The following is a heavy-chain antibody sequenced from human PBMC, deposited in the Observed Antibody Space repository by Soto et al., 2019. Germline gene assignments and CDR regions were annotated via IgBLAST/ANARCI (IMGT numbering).Heavy chain of an antibody. CDR2: LNPRNGQT. CDR3: ARETDTSMVAY. V-gene: IGHV1-8*01. Sequence: QVQLVQSGSEVKKPGASVKVSCQTSGFNFSTYYFNWVRQAAGQGPEWMGWLNPRNGQTGYVQKFRGRVTMTRDSSIATVYLELRRLTSEDTAIYFCARETDTSMVAYWGQGTLVTVS. J-gene: IGHJ4*02. D-gene: IGHD5-18*01. CDR1: GFNFSTYY.